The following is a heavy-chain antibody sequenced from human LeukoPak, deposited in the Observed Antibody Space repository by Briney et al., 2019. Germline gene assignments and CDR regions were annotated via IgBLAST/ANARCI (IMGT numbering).Heavy chain of an antibody. CDR3: ARALGGYFDY. CDR1: GGSISSYY. D-gene: IGHD1-26*01. J-gene: IGHJ4*02. CDR2: IYYSGST. Sequence: NPSETLSLTCTVSGGSISSYYWSWIRQPPGKGLEWIGYIYYSGSTNYNPSLKSRVTISVDTSKNQFSLKLSSVTAADTAVYYCARALGGYFDYWGQGTLVTVSS. V-gene: IGHV4-59*01.